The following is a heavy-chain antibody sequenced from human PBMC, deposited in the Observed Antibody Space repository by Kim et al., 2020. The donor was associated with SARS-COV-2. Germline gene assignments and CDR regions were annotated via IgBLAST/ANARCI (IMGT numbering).Heavy chain of an antibody. Sequence: SETLSLTCTVSGGSISSGDYYWSWIRQPPGKGLEWIGYIYYTGSSNYKPSLNGRVTISIATSKNQFSLKLSSVTAADTAGYYCARGPAIGGGDCYSPCGQWAQVT. CDR3: ARGPAIGGGDCYSP. J-gene: IGHJ5*02. V-gene: IGHV4-30-4*08. CDR2: IYYTGSS. D-gene: IGHD2-21*02. CDR1: GGSISSGDYY.